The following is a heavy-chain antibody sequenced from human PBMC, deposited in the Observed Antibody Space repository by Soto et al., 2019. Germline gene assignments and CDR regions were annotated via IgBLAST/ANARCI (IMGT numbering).Heavy chain of an antibody. CDR3: ARGHYGMDV. CDR1: GFTFSDHW. CDR2: IKEDGSEK. Sequence: EVQLVESGGGLVQPGGSLTLSCVASGFTFSDHWISWVRQAPGKGLEWVANIKEDGSEKYYVDSVKGRFTISRDNAENSVYLQMNSLRAEDTAVYYCARGHYGMDVWGQGTTVTVSS. V-gene: IGHV3-7*03. J-gene: IGHJ6*02.